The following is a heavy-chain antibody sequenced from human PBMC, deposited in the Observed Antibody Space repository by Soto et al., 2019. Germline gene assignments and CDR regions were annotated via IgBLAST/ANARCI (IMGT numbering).Heavy chain of an antibody. CDR3: ARHSSLRGYCISTSCYGYYYGMDV. CDR2: IIPIFGTA. D-gene: IGHD2-2*01. CDR1: GGTFSSYA. Sequence: QVQLVQSGAEVKKPGSSVKVSCKASGGTFSSYAISWVRQAPGQGLEWMGGIIPIFGTADYAQKFQGRVTITAXESTXTXNMELSSLRSEDTAVYYCARHSSLRGYCISTSCYGYYYGMDVWGQGTTVTVSS. J-gene: IGHJ6*02. V-gene: IGHV1-69*12.